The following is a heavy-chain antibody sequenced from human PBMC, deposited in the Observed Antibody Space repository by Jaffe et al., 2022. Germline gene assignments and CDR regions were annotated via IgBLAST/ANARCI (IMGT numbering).Heavy chain of an antibody. CDR1: GYTFTSYY. D-gene: IGHD2-15*01. CDR3: ARGGSARDCSGGSCYSIPDY. CDR2: INPSGGST. J-gene: IGHJ4*02. Sequence: QVQLVQSGAEVKKPGASVKVSCKASGYTFTSYYMHWVRQAPGQGLEWMGIINPSGGSTSYAQKFQGRVTMTRDTSTSTVYMELSSLRSEDTAVYYCARGGSARDCSGGSCYSIPDYWGQGTLVTVSS. V-gene: IGHV1-46*03.